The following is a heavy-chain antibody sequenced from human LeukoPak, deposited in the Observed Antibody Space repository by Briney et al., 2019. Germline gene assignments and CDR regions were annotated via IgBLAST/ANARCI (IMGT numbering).Heavy chain of an antibody. CDR1: GFTFSSYS. J-gene: IGHJ4*02. CDR2: ISSSSSYI. Sequence: GGSLRLSCAASGFTFSSYSMNWVRQAPGKGLEWVSSISSSSSYIYYADSVKGRFTISRDNAKNSLYLQMNSLRAEDTAVYYCARDSTIVGATTSDYWGQGTQVTVSS. V-gene: IGHV3-21*01. CDR3: ARDSTIVGATTSDY. D-gene: IGHD1-26*01.